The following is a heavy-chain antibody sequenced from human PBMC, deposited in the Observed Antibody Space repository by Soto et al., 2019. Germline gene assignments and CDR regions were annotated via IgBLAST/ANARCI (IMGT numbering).Heavy chain of an antibody. J-gene: IGHJ4*02. Sequence: EVELLESGGGLAQPGGSLRLSCAASGFTFSSYAMSWVRQAPGKGLEWVSAISGSGGSTYYADSVKGRFTISRDNSKNTLYLQMNSLRAEDTAVYYCAKDPPNYPTVTTSNYWGQGTLVTVSS. V-gene: IGHV3-23*01. CDR1: GFTFSSYA. CDR3: AKDPPNYPTVTTSNY. D-gene: IGHD4-17*01. CDR2: ISGSGGST.